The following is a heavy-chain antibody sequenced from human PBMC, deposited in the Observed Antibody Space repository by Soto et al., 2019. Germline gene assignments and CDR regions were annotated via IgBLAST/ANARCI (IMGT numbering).Heavy chain of an antibody. CDR1: GFDFTTYA. Sequence: GGSLRLSCAVTGFDFTTYAMHWVRQTPDKGLEWVAIIWFDGIKEFYAESVRGRFTISIDTSKNTVFLQMNNVRAEDTALYYCTRATFDVWGQGTTVTVSS. V-gene: IGHV3-33*01. CDR3: TRATFDV. CDR2: IWFDGIKE. J-gene: IGHJ6*02.